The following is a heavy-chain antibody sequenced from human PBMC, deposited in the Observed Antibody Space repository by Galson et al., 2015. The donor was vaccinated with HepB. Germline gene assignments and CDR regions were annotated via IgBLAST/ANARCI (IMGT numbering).Heavy chain of an antibody. V-gene: IGHV5-51*01. CDR2: IYPGDSDT. CDR1: AYSFTTYW. D-gene: IGHD5-18*01. J-gene: IGHJ4*02. CDR3: ARQGGPYSRSQRYFDY. Sequence: QSGAEVKKPGESLKISCKGSAYSFTTYWIGWVRQMPGKGLEWMGIIYPGDSDTRYSPSFQGQVTISADRSISTAYLQWGSLKASDTAIYYCARQGGPYSRSQRYFDYWGQGTLVTVSS.